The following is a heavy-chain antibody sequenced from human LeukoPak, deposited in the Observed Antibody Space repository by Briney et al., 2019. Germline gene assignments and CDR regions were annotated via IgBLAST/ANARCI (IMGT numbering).Heavy chain of an antibody. CDR1: GFTFSNFG. V-gene: IGHV3-33*01. D-gene: IGHD3-10*01. J-gene: IGHJ4*02. CDR3: ARGSFGLDY. Sequence: GSLRLSCAASGFTFSNFGMHWVRQAPGKGLEWVAIIWYDGSKRYYVDSVKGRFTISRDCSKNTVYLQMNSLRVEDTAMYYCARGSFGLDYWGQGTLVTVSS. CDR2: IWYDGSKR.